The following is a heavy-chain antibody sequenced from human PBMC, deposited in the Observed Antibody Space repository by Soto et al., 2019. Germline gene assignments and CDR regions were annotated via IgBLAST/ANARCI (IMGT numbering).Heavy chain of an antibody. CDR2: INPSGGST. D-gene: IGHD2-15*01. J-gene: IGHJ3*02. Sequence: ASVKVSCKASGYTFTSYYMHWLRQAPGQGLEWMGIINPSGGSTSYAQKFQGRVTMTRDTSTSTVYMELSSLRSEDTAVYYCARALGFGPPLLGYCSGGSCYGAFDIWGQGTMVTVSS. V-gene: IGHV1-46*01. CDR3: ARALGFGPPLLGYCSGGSCYGAFDI. CDR1: GYTFTSYY.